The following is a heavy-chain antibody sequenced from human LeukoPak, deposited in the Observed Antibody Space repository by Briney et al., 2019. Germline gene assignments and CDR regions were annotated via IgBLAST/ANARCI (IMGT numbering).Heavy chain of an antibody. D-gene: IGHD6-13*01. J-gene: IGHJ4*02. CDR3: ARQQQLLDY. Sequence: ASVKVSCRASGYTFTGYYMHWVRQAPGQGLEWMGWFNPDSGGTHYAQKFQGRVTMTRDTSISTAYMELNRLRSDDTAVYYCARQQQLLDYWGQGTLVTVSS. V-gene: IGHV1-2*02. CDR1: GYTFTGYY. CDR2: FNPDSGGT.